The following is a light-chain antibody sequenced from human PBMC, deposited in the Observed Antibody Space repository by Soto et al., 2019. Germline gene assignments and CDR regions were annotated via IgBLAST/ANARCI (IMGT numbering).Light chain of an antibody. J-gene: IGLJ1*01. V-gene: IGLV2-14*01. CDR1: SSDVGGYDY. CDR3: SSYSISTAYL. CDR2: EVS. Sequence: ALTQPSSLSVSPGQSITISFTGTSSDVGGYDYVSWYQLHPGKAPKLMVFEVSNRPSGVSYRFSGSKSGNTASLTISGLQAEDEADYFCSSYSISTAYLFGTGTKVTVL.